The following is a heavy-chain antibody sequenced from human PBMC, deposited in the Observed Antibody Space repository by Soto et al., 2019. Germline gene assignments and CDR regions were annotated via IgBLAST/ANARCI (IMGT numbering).Heavy chain of an antibody. CDR1: GVTFSSYS. Sequence: PGGSLRLSCAASGVTFSSYSMNWVRQAPGKGLEWVSYISSSSSTIYYADSVKGRFTISRDNAKNSLYLQMNSLRAEDTAVYYCARELWLLSTRPTPDYWGQGTLVTVSS. CDR3: ARELWLLSTRPTPDY. V-gene: IGHV3-48*01. CDR2: ISSSSSTI. D-gene: IGHD3-10*01. J-gene: IGHJ4*02.